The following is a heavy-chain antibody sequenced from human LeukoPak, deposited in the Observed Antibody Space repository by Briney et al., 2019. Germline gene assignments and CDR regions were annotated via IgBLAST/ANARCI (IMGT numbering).Heavy chain of an antibody. J-gene: IGHJ6*02. CDR3: ARAGGYYYYGMDV. CDR1: GGSFSGYY. D-gene: IGHD3-16*01. CDR2: IYTSGST. Sequence: SETLSLTCAVYGGSFSGYYWSWIRQPAGKGLEWIGRIYTSGSTNYNPSLKSRVTISVDTSKNQFSLKLSSVTAADTAVYYCARAGGYYYYGMDVWGQGTTVTVSS. V-gene: IGHV4-59*10.